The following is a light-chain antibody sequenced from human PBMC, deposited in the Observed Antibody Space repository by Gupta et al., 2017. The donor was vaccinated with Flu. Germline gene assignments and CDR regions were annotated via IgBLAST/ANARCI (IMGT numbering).Light chain of an antibody. CDR3: TSSTTKYIWV. V-gene: IGLV2-14*01. CDR2: GVS. J-gene: IGLJ3*02. Sequence: QSALTQPASVSGSPGQSITISCTGTRSDVGSSNFVSWYQQHPGKAPKGRLYGVSNRASGVSNRFSGSKSGNTESLIISGLQAEYEADDDCTSSTTKYIWVCGGVPKL. CDR1: RSDVGSSNF.